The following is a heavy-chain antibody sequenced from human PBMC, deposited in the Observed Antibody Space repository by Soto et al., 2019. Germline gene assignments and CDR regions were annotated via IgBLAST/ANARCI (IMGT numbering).Heavy chain of an antibody. V-gene: IGHV3-7*01. D-gene: IGHD3-22*01. CDR1: GFTFSSYA. CDR2: IKKDGSEK. J-gene: IGHJ4*02. CDR3: ARTVVVVVPDNFDH. Sequence: GGSLRLSCAASGFTFSSYAMSWVRQAPGKGLEWVASIKKDGSEKYYVGSVKGRFTISRDSAKNSLYLQMDNLRGEDTAVYYCARTVVVVVPDNFDHWGQGTLVTVSS.